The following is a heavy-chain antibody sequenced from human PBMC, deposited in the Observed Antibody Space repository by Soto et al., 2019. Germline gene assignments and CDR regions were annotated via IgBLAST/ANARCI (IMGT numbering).Heavy chain of an antibody. J-gene: IGHJ6*02. CDR1: GFTFSSYS. CDR2: ISSSSSYI. CDR3: ARDGAMRDYPYSYSYYGMDV. Sequence: EVQLVESGGGLVKPGGSLRLSCAASGFTFSSYSMNWVRQAPGKGLEWVSSISSSSSYIYYADSVKGRFTISRDNARXSXYXXRNSLRAEDTAVYYCARDGAMRDYPYSYSYYGMDVWGQGTTVTVSS. D-gene: IGHD2-2*01. V-gene: IGHV3-21*01.